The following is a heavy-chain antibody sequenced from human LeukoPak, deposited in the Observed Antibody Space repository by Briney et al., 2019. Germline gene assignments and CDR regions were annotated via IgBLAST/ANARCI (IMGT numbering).Heavy chain of an antibody. Sequence: HPAGSLRLSCAASGFSFTNYAMSWVRQAPAKGPEWLSGMKGGGETFYAHSVKGRFTLSRDDSRNKLYLQLNNLRVEATAIYYCESASWISTDDAVCWGQGNQVTVSS. CDR1: GFSFTNYA. J-gene: IGHJ4*02. V-gene: IGHV3-23*01. CDR2: MKGGGET. D-gene: IGHD2-2*03. CDR3: ESASWISTDDAVC.